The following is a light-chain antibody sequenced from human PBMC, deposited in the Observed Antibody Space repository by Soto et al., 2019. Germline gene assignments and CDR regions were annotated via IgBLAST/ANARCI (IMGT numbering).Light chain of an antibody. J-gene: IGLJ2*01. V-gene: IGLV4-60*02. Sequence: QAVLTQSASASASLGSSVKLTCTLSSGHSSYIIAWHQQQPGKAPRYLMKLEGSGSYNKGSGVPDRVAGSSSGADRYLTISNIRFEDEADYYCETWDSNTRVFGGGTKLTVL. CDR2: LEGSGSY. CDR3: ETWDSNTRV. CDR1: SGHSSYI.